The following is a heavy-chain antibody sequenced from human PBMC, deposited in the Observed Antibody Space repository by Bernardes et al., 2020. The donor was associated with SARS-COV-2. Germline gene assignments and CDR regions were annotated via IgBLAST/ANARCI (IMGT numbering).Heavy chain of an antibody. D-gene: IGHD4-17*01. CDR1: GFNFSGSA. V-gene: IGHV3-73*01. Sequence: GGSLRLSCAASGFNFSGSAIQWVRQPSGRGLEWIGRIRSKPKGYATTYAASLKGRFVISRDDSRNTAYLQIHSLKVEDTAVYYCTGDYLYWDQGTLGSVSS. CDR2: IRSKPKGYAT. CDR3: TGDYLY. J-gene: IGHJ4*02.